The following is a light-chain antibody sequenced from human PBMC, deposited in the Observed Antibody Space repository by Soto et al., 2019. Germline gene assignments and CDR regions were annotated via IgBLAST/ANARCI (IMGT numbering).Light chain of an antibody. Sequence: DIQMPQSPSTLSASVGDRVTITCRASQSISSWLAWYQQRPGKAPKLLIYEASIFESGVPSRFSGSGSGTEFTLTISSLQPEDFATYYCLQHNSYPPWTFGQGTKVDIK. J-gene: IGKJ1*01. CDR2: EAS. CDR1: QSISSW. CDR3: LQHNSYPPWT. V-gene: IGKV1-5*03.